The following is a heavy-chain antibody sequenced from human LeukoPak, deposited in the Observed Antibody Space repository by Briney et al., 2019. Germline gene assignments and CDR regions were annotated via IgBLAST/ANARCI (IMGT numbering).Heavy chain of an antibody. D-gene: IGHD2-15*01. V-gene: IGHV3-30-3*01. CDR1: GFTFSSYS. CDR3: DRAQQTYGSYKRSVYYHGIDV. CDR2: ISYDGSNK. J-gene: IGHJ6*02. Sequence: GKSLRLSCAASGFTFSSYSMRWVRQAPGKGLEWVAVISYDGSNKYYAGSVKGRFTISRDNSKNTLYLQMTSLRADDTAVYYCDRAQQTYGSYKRSVYYHGIDVWGQGTTVTVSS.